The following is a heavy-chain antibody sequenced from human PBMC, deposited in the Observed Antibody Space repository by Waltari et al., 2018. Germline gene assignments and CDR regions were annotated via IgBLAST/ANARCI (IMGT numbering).Heavy chain of an antibody. J-gene: IGHJ4*02. CDR1: GYTFTAYL. Sequence: QVQLVQSGAEVRKPGASVRVPCKPYGYTFTAYLLPWVRQAPGHGLEWMGGINPNSGGTNYAQKFQGRVTITRDTSISTAYVELSRLTSDDTAVYYCARELEGGYFDYWGQGTLVTVSS. CDR3: ARELEGGYFDY. V-gene: IGHV1-2*02. CDR2: INPNSGGT. D-gene: IGHD3-16*01.